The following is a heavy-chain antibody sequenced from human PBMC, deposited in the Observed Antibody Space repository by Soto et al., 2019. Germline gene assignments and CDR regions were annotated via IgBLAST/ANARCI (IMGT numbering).Heavy chain of an antibody. CDR1: KFTFSSYG. Sequence: QVQLVESGGGVVQPGRSLRLSCAASKFTFSSYGMHWVRQAPGKGLEWVAGISYDGSNKYYADSVKGRFTISRDNSKNTLYLQMNSLRAEDTAVYYCAKDRDSSGWYRFHFDAFDIWGQGTMVTVSS. CDR3: AKDRDSSGWYRFHFDAFDI. CDR2: ISYDGSNK. V-gene: IGHV3-30*18. J-gene: IGHJ3*02. D-gene: IGHD6-19*01.